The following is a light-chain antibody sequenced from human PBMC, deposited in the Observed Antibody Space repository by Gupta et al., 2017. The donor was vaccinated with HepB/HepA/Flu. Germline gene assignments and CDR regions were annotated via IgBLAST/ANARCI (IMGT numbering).Light chain of an antibody. J-gene: IGKJ2*01. CDR2: KIS. Sequence: DIVMTHPPLSSPVTLGQPASISCRSSQSLVFSDGNTFWSWLQQRPGKPPRLRIYKISNRFSGVPDRFSGRGAGTDFTLKISRVEVEDVGVYYCMQGTQFPYTFGQGTKLEIK. CDR1: QSLVFSDGNTF. V-gene: IGKV2-24*01. CDR3: MQGTQFPYT.